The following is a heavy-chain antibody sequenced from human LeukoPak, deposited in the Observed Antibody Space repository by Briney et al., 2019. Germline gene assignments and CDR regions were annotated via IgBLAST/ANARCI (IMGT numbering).Heavy chain of an antibody. CDR2: ISSSSSYI. CDR3: ARAGRGYDSSGYYRGGFDY. V-gene: IGHV3-21*01. Sequence: GGSLRLSCAASGFTFSSYSMNWVRQAPGKGLEWVSSISSSSSYIYYADSVKGRFTISRDNAKNSLYLQMNSLRAEDTAVYYCARAGRGYDSSGYYRGGFDYWGQGTLVTVSS. D-gene: IGHD3-22*01. J-gene: IGHJ4*02. CDR1: GFTFSSYS.